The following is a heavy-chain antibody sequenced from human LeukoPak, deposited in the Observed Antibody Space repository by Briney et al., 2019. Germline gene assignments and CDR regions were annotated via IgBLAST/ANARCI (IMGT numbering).Heavy chain of an antibody. CDR3: ARTSIAARRANVFDI. Sequence: SETLSLTCAVSGGSISSGGYSWSWIRQPPGKGLEWIGCIYHSGSTYYNPSLKIRVTISVDRSKNQFSLKLSSVTAADTAVYYCARTSIAARRANVFDIWGQGTMVTVSS. V-gene: IGHV4-30-2*01. J-gene: IGHJ3*02. D-gene: IGHD6-6*01. CDR2: IYHSGST. CDR1: GGSISSGGYS.